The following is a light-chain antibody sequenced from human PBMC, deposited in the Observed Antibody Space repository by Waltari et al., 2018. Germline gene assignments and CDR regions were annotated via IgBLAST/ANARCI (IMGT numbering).Light chain of an antibody. CDR2: DAS. J-gene: IGKJ4*01. Sequence: EVVLTQSPATLSLSPGERATLSCRASQTVSTYLAWYHQKPGQAPRLLIHDASNRATGIPARFSGSGSGTDFTLTISSLEPDDFGLYYCQQRSSWPLTFGGGSKVEIK. V-gene: IGKV3-11*01. CDR3: QQRSSWPLT. CDR1: QTVSTY.